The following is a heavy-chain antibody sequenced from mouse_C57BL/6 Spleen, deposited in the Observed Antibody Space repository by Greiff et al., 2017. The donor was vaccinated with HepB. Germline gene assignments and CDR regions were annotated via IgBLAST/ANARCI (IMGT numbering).Heavy chain of an antibody. Sequence: QVQLKQPGAELVKPGASVKLSCKASGYTFTSYWMHWVKQRPGRGLEWIGRIDPNSGGTKYNEKFKSKATLTVDKPTSTAYMQLSSLTSEDSAVYYCARRERVAPMDYWGQGTSVTVSS. J-gene: IGHJ4*01. CDR3: ARRERVAPMDY. V-gene: IGHV1-72*01. CDR2: IDPNSGGT. CDR1: GYTFTSYW.